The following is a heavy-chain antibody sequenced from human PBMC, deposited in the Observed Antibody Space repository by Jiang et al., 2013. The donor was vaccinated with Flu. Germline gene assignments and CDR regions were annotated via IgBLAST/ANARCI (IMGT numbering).Heavy chain of an antibody. CDR2: GHYTGSN. CDR3: ARGAYDRADF. CDR1: SGSISTYY. Sequence: PGLVKPSETLSLTCTVSSGSISTYYWSWIRQTPGKRLEWIGYGHYTGSNNYNPSLESRVAISVDMSRNQVSLKLSSVTAADTAMYYCARGAYDRADFWGQGTLVTVSS. D-gene: IGHD2-21*01. V-gene: IGHV4-59*01. J-gene: IGHJ4*02.